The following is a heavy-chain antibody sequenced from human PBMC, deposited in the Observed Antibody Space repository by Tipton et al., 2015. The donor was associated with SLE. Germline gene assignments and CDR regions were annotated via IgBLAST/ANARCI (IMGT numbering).Heavy chain of an antibody. CDR2: TRNKADSYTT. D-gene: IGHD1-26*01. CDR1: GFTFSDHY. CDR3: ARGGIVEVGTLDY. V-gene: IGHV3-72*01. Sequence: SLRLSCAASGFTFSDHYMDWVRQPPGKGLEWIGRTRNKADSYTTEYAASVKGRFTISRDDSKNSMYLQMNSLKMEDSAVYFCARGGIVEVGTLDYWGQGNLVTVSS. J-gene: IGHJ4*02.